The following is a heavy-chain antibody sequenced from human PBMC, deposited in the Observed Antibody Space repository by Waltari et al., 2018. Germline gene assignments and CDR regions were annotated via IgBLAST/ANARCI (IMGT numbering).Heavy chain of an antibody. CDR2: IYPGDSDT. Sequence: EVQLVQSGAEVKTPGESLTISCKGSGYSFTSYWIGWVRQMPGKGLEWLWIIYPGDSDTRYSPSFQGQVTISADKSISTAYLQWSSLKASDTAMYYCARGQYYGSGHDGAFDIWGQGTMVTVSS. CDR1: GYSFTSYW. V-gene: IGHV5-51*03. J-gene: IGHJ3*02. CDR3: ARGQYYGSGHDGAFDI. D-gene: IGHD3-10*01.